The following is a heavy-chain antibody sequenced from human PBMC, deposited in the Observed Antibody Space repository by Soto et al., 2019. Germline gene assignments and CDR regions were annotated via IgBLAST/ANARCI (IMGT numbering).Heavy chain of an antibody. D-gene: IGHD2-2*02. Sequence: QEQLVQSGGEVKKPGASVRVSRKASGYTFTKYGITWVRQAPGQGLEWMGWIGVYNGKTNYARKLQGRVIMTADTAASTAYMELRSLRSDDMVVYYCSRARYCTSPSCYNHYYYGMDIWGQGTTVSVSS. CDR1: GYTFTKYG. CDR3: SRARYCTSPSCYNHYYYGMDI. CDR2: IGVYNGKT. V-gene: IGHV1-18*03. J-gene: IGHJ6*02.